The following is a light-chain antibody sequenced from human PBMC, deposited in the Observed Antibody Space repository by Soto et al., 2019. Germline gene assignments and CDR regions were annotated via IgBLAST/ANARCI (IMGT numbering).Light chain of an antibody. V-gene: IGLV2-8*01. CDR1: SSDVGGYNF. CDR3: SSYGGSNNVI. Sequence: QSALTQPPSASGSPGQSVTISCTGTSSDVGGYNFVSWYQQHPGKAPKVMIYEVSKRPSAVPDRFSGSKSGNTASLTVSGLQAEDEADYYCSSYGGSNNVIFGGGTKLTVL. CDR2: EVS. J-gene: IGLJ2*01.